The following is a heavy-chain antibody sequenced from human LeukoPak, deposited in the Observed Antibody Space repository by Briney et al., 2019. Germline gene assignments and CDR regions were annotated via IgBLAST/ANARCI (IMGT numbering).Heavy chain of an antibody. CDR2: INPSGGGT. V-gene: IGHV1-46*02. CDR1: GYTFNNYY. D-gene: IGHD6-19*01. Sequence: ASVTVSCKASGYTFNNYYMYWVRQAPGQGLEWMGMINPSGGGTSYAQKFQGRVTMTRDTSTRTVYMEVSSLKPEDTAVYYCARQGAYSSAIGMGYWGQGTLVTVSS. CDR3: ARQGAYSSAIGMGY. J-gene: IGHJ4*02.